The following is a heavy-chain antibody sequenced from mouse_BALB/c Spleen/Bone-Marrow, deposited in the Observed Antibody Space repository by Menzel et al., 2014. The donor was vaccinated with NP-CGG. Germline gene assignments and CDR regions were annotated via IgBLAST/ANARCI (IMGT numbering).Heavy chain of an antibody. V-gene: IGHV1S56*01. J-gene: IGHJ1*01. D-gene: IGHD1-1*02. Sequence: VQLQQSGPELVKPGASVRISCKASGYTFTSYYTHWVKQRPGQGLEWIGWIYPGNVNTKYNEEFRDKATLTADKSSSTAYMQLNSLTSEDSAVYFCAREVGRGGYFDVWGAGTTVTVSS. CDR3: AREVGRGGYFDV. CDR1: GYTFTSYY. CDR2: IYPGNVNT.